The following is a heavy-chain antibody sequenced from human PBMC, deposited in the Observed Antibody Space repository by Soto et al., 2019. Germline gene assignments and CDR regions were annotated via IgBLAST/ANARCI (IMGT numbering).Heavy chain of an antibody. CDR2: ISYDGSNK. J-gene: IGHJ2*01. CDR1: GFTFNNYA. Sequence: GGSLRLSCAASGFTFNNYAMHWVRQAPGKGLEWVALISYDGSNKYYADSVKGRFTISRDNSKNTLYLQMNSLRAEDTAVYYCARDPLWGTAMVLWYFDLWGRGTLVTGSS. V-gene: IGHV3-30-3*01. CDR3: ARDPLWGTAMVLWYFDL. D-gene: IGHD5-18*01.